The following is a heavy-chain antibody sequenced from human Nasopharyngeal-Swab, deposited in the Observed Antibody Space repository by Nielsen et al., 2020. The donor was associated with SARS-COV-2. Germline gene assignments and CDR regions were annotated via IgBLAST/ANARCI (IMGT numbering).Heavy chain of an antibody. CDR3: SRDQFSASSGWDY. J-gene: IGHJ4*02. CDR1: GFTFSSYW. Sequence: GESLKISCAASGFTFSSYWMSWIRQAPGKGLEWVANIKQDGSEKYYVDSVTGRFTISRDNAKNSLYLQMNSLRAEDTAVYYCSRDQFSASSGWDYWGQGTLVTVSS. CDR2: IKQDGSEK. V-gene: IGHV3-7*01. D-gene: IGHD6-19*01.